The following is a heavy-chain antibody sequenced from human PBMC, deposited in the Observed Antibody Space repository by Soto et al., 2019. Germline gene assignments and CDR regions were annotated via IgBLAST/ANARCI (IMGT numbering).Heavy chain of an antibody. CDR3: ARVGYGYYFDY. V-gene: IGHV4-59*01. CDR2: IYYSGST. Sequence: SETLSLTCTVAGGSISSYYWSWIRQPPGKGLEWIGYIYYSGSTNYNPSLKSRVTISVDTSKSQFSLKLSSVTAADTAVYYCARVGYGYYFDYWGQGTLVTVSS. D-gene: IGHD5-18*01. J-gene: IGHJ4*02. CDR1: GGSISSYY.